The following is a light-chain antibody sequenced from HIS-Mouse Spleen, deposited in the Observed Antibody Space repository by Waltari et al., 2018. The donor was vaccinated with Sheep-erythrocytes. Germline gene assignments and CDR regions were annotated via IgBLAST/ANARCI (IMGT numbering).Light chain of an antibody. CDR2: SNN. CDR1: SSNLGSNT. Sequence: QSVLTQPPSASGTPGQRVTISCSGRSSNLGSNTVNWYQQLPGTAPKLLIYSNNQRPSGVPDRFSGSKSGTSASLAISGLQSEDEADYYCAAWDDSLNGRVFGGGTKLTVL. CDR3: AAWDDSLNGRV. J-gene: IGLJ2*01. V-gene: IGLV1-44*01.